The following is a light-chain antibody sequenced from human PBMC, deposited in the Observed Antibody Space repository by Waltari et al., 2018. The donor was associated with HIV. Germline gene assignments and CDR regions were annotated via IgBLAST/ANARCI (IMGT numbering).Light chain of an antibody. Sequence: QSVLTQPPSVSGAPGQRVTISCTGSSPNIGAGSDVHWYQQLPGTAPKLLIYGNTNRPSGVSDRFSGSKSGTSASLAITGLQAEDEADYYCQSYDSRQSGFWVFGGGTTLTVL. CDR1: SPNIGAGSD. J-gene: IGLJ3*02. CDR2: GNT. V-gene: IGLV1-40*01. CDR3: QSYDSRQSGFWV.